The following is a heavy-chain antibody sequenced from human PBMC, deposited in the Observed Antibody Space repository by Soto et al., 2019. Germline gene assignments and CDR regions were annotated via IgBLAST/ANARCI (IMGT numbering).Heavy chain of an antibody. CDR2: ISYDGSNK. J-gene: IGHJ6*02. CDR1: GFTFSSYG. Sequence: ESGGGVVQPGRSLRLSCAASGFTFSSYGMHWVRQAPGKGLEWVAVISYDGSNKYYADSVKGRFTISRDNSKNTLYLQMNSLRAEDTAVYYCAKDGTPRYCSGGSCYSGYYYYGMDVWGQGTTVTVSS. V-gene: IGHV3-30*18. CDR3: AKDGTPRYCSGGSCYSGYYYYGMDV. D-gene: IGHD2-15*01.